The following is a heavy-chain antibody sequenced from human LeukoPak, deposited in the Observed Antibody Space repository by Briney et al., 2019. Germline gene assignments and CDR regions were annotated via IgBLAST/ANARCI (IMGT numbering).Heavy chain of an antibody. V-gene: IGHV3-33*01. Sequence: GESLRLSCAASGFTLSSHGMHWVRQAPGKGLEWVAGMWYDGSKEDYADSVKGRFTISRDMSKNTLNLQMNSLRVEDTAMFYCARDLSFGSLDFRGQGTLVTVSS. J-gene: IGHJ4*02. CDR2: MWYDGSKE. D-gene: IGHD1-26*01. CDR3: ARDLSFGSLDF. CDR1: GFTLSSHG.